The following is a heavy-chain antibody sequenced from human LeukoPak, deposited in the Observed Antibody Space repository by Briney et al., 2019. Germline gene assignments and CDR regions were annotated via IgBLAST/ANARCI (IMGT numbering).Heavy chain of an antibody. Sequence: PGGSLRLSCAASGFTFDDYAMHWVRQAPGKGLEWVSGISWNSGSIGYADSVRGRFTISRDNAKNSLYLQMNSLRAEDTALYYCAKSYYYDSSGHYGVRPAFDYWGQGTLVTVSS. V-gene: IGHV3-9*01. CDR3: AKSYYYDSSGHYGVRPAFDY. D-gene: IGHD3-22*01. CDR1: GFTFDDYA. CDR2: ISWNSGSI. J-gene: IGHJ4*02.